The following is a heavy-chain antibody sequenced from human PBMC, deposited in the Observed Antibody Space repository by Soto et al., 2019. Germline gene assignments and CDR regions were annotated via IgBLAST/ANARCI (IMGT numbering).Heavy chain of an antibody. V-gene: IGHV1-18*01. CDR2: ISAYNGNT. CDR1: GYTFTSYG. D-gene: IGHD6-19*01. CDR3: ARTGYSSGWYRIYGMDV. J-gene: IGHJ6*02. Sequence: GASVKVSCKASGYTFTSYGISWVRQAPGQGLEWMGWISAYNGNTDYAQKLQGRVTMTTDTSTSTAYMELRSLRSDDTAVYYCARTGYSSGWYRIYGMDVWGQGTTVTVSS.